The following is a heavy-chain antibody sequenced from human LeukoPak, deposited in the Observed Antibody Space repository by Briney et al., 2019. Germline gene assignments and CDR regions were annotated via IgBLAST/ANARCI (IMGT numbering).Heavy chain of an antibody. CDR3: ARGRAGNYYNHNDY. CDR1: GFTITGYL. D-gene: IGHD3-10*01. V-gene: IGHV3-74*01. Sequence: GGSLRLSCAASGFTITGYLMHWVRQAPGKGLVWVSCISGDGSITAYADSVKGRFTISRDNAKNTLYMQVSRLRAEDTDVYYGARGRAGNYYNHNDYWGQGTLVPVSS. J-gene: IGHJ4*01. CDR2: ISGDGSIT.